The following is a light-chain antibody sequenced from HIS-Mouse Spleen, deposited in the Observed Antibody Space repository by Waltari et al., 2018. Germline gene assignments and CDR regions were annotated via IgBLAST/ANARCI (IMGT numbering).Light chain of an antibody. CDR2: GSS. Sequence: EIVMTQSPATLSVSPGERATLSCRASQSVSSNLAWYQQKPGQAPRLLIYGSSSRATDIPARFSGSGSGKEFTLTISSMQSEDFAVYYCQQYNNWPWTFGQGTKVEIK. CDR3: QQYNNWPWT. CDR1: QSVSSN. J-gene: IGKJ1*01. V-gene: IGKV3-15*01.